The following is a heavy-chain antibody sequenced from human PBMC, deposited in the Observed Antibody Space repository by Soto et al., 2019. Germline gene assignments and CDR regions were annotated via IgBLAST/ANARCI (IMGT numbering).Heavy chain of an antibody. D-gene: IGHD6-13*01. CDR1: GFTFSSYA. J-gene: IGHJ6*02. Sequence: PGGSLRLSCAASGFTFSSYAMHWVRQAPGKGLEWVAVISYDGSNKYYADSVKGRFTISRDNSKNTLYLQMNSLRAEDTAVYYCARGVAAAGIGGYYYYGMDVWGQGNTVTVSS. V-gene: IGHV3-30-3*01. CDR2: ISYDGSNK. CDR3: ARGVAAAGIGGYYYYGMDV.